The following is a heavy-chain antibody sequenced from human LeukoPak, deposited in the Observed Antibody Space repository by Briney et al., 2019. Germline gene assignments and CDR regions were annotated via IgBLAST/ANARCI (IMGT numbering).Heavy chain of an antibody. D-gene: IGHD6-6*01. CDR1: GFTFSTYA. CDR3: ANWIGSSSRDY. V-gene: IGHV3-23*01. Sequence: GGSLRLSCAASGFTFSTYAMTWVRQAPGKGLEWVSGINSNGDEIYYADSVRGRFTISRDNSNNALYLQMDSLRTEDTAVYYCANWIGSSSRDYWGQGNLVTVSS. J-gene: IGHJ4*02. CDR2: INSNGDEI.